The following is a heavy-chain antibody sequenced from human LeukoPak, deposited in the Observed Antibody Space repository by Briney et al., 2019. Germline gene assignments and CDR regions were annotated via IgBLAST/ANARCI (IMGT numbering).Heavy chain of an antibody. CDR3: AKPAMVRGVIRGFFDY. Sequence: QAGGSLRLSCAASGFTFSSYEMNWVRQAPGKGLEWVSYISSSGSTIYYADSVKGRFTISRDNSKNTLYLQMNSLRAEDTAVYYCAKPAMVRGVIRGFFDYWGQGTLVTVSS. CDR1: GFTFSSYE. CDR2: ISSSGSTI. J-gene: IGHJ4*02. D-gene: IGHD3-10*01. V-gene: IGHV3-48*03.